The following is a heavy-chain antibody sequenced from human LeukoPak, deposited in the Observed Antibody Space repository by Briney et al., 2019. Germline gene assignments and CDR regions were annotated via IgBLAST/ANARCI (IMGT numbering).Heavy chain of an antibody. J-gene: IGHJ4*02. D-gene: IGHD6-13*01. V-gene: IGHV4-4*07. Sequence: KPSETLSLTCTVSGGSISSYYWSWIRQPAGKGLEWIGRIYTSGSTNYNPSLKSRVTMSVDTSKNQFSLKLSSVTAADTAVYYCARDPSSSWYSLPGYWGQGTLVTVSS. CDR1: GGSISSYY. CDR3: ARDPSSSWYSLPGY. CDR2: IYTSGST.